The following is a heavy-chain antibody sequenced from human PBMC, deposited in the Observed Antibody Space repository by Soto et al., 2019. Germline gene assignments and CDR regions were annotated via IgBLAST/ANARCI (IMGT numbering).Heavy chain of an antibody. D-gene: IGHD2-2*01. CDR2: IDASGTVI. CDR1: AFTLGSYH. J-gene: IGHJ6*02. V-gene: IGHV3-48*03. Sequence: EVQLVEYGGGLVQPGGSLRLSCVASAFTLGSYHMDWVSQAPGKGLEWLSYIDASGTVIYYADSVRGRFTVSGDNAKNTLVQKMNSLRAENTAVYYCARDLTGYAMDVWGQGTTFTVAS. CDR3: ARDLTGYAMDV.